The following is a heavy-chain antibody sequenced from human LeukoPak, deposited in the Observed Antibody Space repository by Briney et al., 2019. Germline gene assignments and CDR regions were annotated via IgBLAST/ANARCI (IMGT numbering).Heavy chain of an antibody. V-gene: IGHV1-18*01. CDR1: GYTFTSYG. D-gene: IGHD5-18*01. CDR2: ISAYNGNT. CDR3: ARDRSYGYLGWFVP. Sequence: RASVKVSCTASGYTFTSYGISWVRQAPGQGLEWMGWISAYNGNTNYAQKLQGRVTMTTDTSTSTAYMEVRSLRSDDTAVYYCARDRSYGYLGWFVPWGQGTLVTVSS. J-gene: IGHJ5*02.